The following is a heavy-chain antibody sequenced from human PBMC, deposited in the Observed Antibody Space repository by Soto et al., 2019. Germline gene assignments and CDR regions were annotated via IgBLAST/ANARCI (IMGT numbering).Heavy chain of an antibody. V-gene: IGHV3-30*18. D-gene: IGHD3-22*01. CDR1: GFTFSSYG. Sequence: PGGSLRLSCAASGFTFSSYGMHWVRQAPGKGLEWVAVISYDGSNKYYADSVKGRFTISRDNSKNTLYLQMNSLRAEDTAVYYCAKDLRESSVYYDIPHYNWFDPWGQGTLVTVSS. CDR3: AKDLRESSVYYDIPHYNWFDP. J-gene: IGHJ5*02. CDR2: ISYDGSNK.